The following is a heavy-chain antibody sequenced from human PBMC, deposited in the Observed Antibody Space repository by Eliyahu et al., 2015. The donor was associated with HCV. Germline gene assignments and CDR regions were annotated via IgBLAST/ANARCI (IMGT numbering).Heavy chain of an antibody. J-gene: IGHJ6*02. Sequence: QLQLQESGPGLVKPSETLSLTCTVSGGSXSSSXYYWGXXRQXPGKGLXWIGSIXXSGXTYYNPSLKSRVTISVDTSKNQFSLKLSSVTAADTAVYYCARHPTPGSRAYYYDSSGPTRRYGMDVWGQGTTVTVSS. CDR2: IXXSGXT. D-gene: IGHD3-22*01. CDR3: ARHPTPGSRAYYYDSSGPTRRYGMDV. CDR1: GGSXSSSXYY. V-gene: IGHV4-39*01.